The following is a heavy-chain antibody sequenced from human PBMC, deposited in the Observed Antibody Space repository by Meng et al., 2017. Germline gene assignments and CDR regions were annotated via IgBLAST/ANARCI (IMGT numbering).Heavy chain of an antibody. CDR3: TRDVGGDYETLFDY. D-gene: IGHD4-17*01. J-gene: IGHJ4*02. CDR1: GGSVGSGNYY. Sequence: GQLRGSGPGLVRPSETLSLTCTCLGGSVGSGNYYWSWIRQPPGKGLEWIGYIVYSGSTTYNPSLKTRVTISVDTSKNQFSLKLTSVTAADTAVYFCTRDVGGDYETLFDYWGQGTLVTVSS. V-gene: IGHV4-61*01. CDR2: IVYSGST.